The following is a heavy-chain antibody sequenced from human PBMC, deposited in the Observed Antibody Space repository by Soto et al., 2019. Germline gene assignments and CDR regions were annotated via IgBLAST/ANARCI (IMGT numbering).Heavy chain of an antibody. CDR3: ARRAHLNYYYYGMDV. V-gene: IGHV5-10-1*01. Sequence: PGESLKISCKGSGYSFTSYWISWVRQMPGKGLEWMGRIDPSDSYTNYSPSFQGHVTISADKSISTAYLQWSSLKASDTAMYYCARRAHLNYYYYGMDVWGQGTTVTGSS. CDR1: GYSFTSYW. CDR2: IDPSDSYT. J-gene: IGHJ6*02.